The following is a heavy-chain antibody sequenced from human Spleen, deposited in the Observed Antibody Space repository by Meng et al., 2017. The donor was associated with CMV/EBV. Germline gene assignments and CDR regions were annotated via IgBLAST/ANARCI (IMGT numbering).Heavy chain of an antibody. D-gene: IGHD6-19*01. Sequence: GESLKISCAASGFTLNSYTVHWVRQAPGKGLEWVSSISSSSSYIYYADSVKGRFTISRDNAKNSLYLQMNSLRAEDTAVYYCARVLAVADTIDYWGQGTLVTVSS. J-gene: IGHJ4*02. CDR1: GFTLNSYT. CDR3: ARVLAVADTIDY. CDR2: ISSSSSYI. V-gene: IGHV3-21*01.